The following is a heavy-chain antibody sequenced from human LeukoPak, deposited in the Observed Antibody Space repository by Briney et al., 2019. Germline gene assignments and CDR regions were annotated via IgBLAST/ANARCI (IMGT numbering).Heavy chain of an antibody. D-gene: IGHD1-26*01. CDR1: GYTFTSYA. J-gene: IGHJ4*02. Sequence: ASVNVSCTASGYTFTSYAIHWVRQAPGQRLEWMGWISAGNGNTKYSQNFQGRVTFISNTSATTAFTELSSLRSEDAAVYYCARDSGSGNNDYWGQGTLVTVSS. V-gene: IGHV1-3*01. CDR3: ARDSGSGNNDY. CDR2: ISAGNGNT.